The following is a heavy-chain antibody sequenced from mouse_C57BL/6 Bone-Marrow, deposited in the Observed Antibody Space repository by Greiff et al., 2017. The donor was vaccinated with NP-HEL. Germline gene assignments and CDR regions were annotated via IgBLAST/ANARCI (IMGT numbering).Heavy chain of an antibody. CDR1: GFTFSSYG. CDR3: ARRGLEYYYAMDY. Sequence: DVMLVESGGDLVKPGGSLTLSCAASGFTFSSYGMSWVRQTPAKRLEWVATISSGGSYTYYPDSVKGRFTISRDNAKNTLYRQMSSLKSEDTAMYYCARRGLEYYYAMDYWGQGTSVTVSS. V-gene: IGHV5-6*02. J-gene: IGHJ4*01. CDR2: ISSGGSYT.